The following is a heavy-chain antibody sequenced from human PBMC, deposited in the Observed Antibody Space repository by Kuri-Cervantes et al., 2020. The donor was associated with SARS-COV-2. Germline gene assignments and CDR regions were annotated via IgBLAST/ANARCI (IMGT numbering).Heavy chain of an antibody. Sequence: VKVSCKASGYTFTGYYMHWVRQAPGQGLEWMGWINPNSGGTNYAQNFQGWVTMTRDTSISTAYMELSRLRSDDTAVYYCARGMVRGIIQYYYYAMDVWGQGTTVTVSS. D-gene: IGHD3-10*01. J-gene: IGHJ6*02. V-gene: IGHV1-2*04. CDR2: INPNSGGT. CDR3: ARGMVRGIIQYYYYAMDV. CDR1: GYTFTGYY.